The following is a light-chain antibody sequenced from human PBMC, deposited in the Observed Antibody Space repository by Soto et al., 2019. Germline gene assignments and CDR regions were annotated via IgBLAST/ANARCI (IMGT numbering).Light chain of an antibody. Sequence: QSVLTQPPSVSAAPGQRVTISCSGSSSNIGHNYVSWYQQLPGTAPKLLIYDNTKRPSGIPDRFSGSNSGTSATLGITGLQTGDEADYFCGTWDSSLSVVLFGGGTKLTVL. V-gene: IGLV1-51*01. CDR2: DNT. CDR1: SSNIGHNY. J-gene: IGLJ2*01. CDR3: GTWDSSLSVVL.